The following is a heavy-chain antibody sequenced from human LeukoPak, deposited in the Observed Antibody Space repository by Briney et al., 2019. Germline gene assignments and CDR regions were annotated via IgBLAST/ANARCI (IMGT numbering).Heavy chain of an antibody. Sequence: SETLSLTCTMSGSSVSSYYWSWIRQPPGKGLEWIGYVFYTGKTNYNTSLQSRVAISLDTSKSQFSLHLSSMTAADSAVHFCARAFNPRRPGKYYFDYWARDFWSPSP. V-gene: IGHV4-59*02. J-gene: IGHJ4*02. D-gene: IGHD1-14*01. CDR3: ARAFNPRRPGKYYFDY. CDR2: VFYTGKT. CDR1: GSSVSSYY.